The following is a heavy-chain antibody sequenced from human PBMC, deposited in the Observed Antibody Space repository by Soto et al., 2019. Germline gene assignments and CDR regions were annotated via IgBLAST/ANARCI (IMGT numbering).Heavy chain of an antibody. V-gene: IGHV4-34*01. CDR1: GGSFSGYY. CDR2: INHSGST. D-gene: IGHD5-12*01. CDR3: ARDPSLYSGYDSGWFDP. Sequence: SETLSLTCAVYGGSFSGYYWSWIRQPPGKGLEWIGEINHSGSTNYNPSLKSRVTISVDTSKNQFSLKLSSVTAADTAVYYCARDPSLYSGYDSGWFDPWGQGTLVTVSS. J-gene: IGHJ5*02.